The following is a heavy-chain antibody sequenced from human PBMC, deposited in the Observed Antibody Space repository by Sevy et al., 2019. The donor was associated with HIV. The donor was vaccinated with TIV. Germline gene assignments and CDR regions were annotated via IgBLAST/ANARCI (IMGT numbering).Heavy chain of an antibody. D-gene: IGHD2-21*01. CDR1: GGSMTGYY. V-gene: IGHV4-59*01. CDR2: VHYSGRT. Sequence: LETLSLTCTVSGGSMTGYYWSWIRQSPEKGLEYIGYVHYSGRTNYTPSFKSRVTISVDTAKNQFSLKVTSVTAADTAVYYCARGRDGHNYSSDYWGQGTLVTVSS. CDR3: ARGRDGHNYSSDY. J-gene: IGHJ4*02.